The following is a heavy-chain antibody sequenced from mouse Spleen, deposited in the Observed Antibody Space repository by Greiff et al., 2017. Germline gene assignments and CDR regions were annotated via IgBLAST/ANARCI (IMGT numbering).Heavy chain of an antibody. Sequence: VQLHQSGPELVKPGASVKISCKASGYAFSSSWMNWVKQRPGKGLEWIGRIYPGGGDTNNNGKIMGKATLTADRSSSTAYMQLSSLTSEDSAVYFCARGGSNYYFGYWGQGTTLTVSS. CDR3: ARGGSNYYFGY. CDR1: GYAFSSSW. CDR2: IYPGGGDT. J-gene: IGHJ2*01. D-gene: IGHD2-5*01. V-gene: IGHV1-82*01.